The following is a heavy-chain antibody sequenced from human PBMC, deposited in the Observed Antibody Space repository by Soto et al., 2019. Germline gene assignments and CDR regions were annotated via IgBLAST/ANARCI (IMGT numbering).Heavy chain of an antibody. J-gene: IGHJ4*02. Sequence: TSETLSLTCTVSGGSISSYYWSWIRQPPGKGLEWIGYIYYSGSTNYNPSLKSRVTISVDTSKNQFSLKLSSVTAADTAVYYCARETTMVRGVDSYYFDYWGQGTLVTVSS. CDR2: IYYSGST. V-gene: IGHV4-59*01. CDR1: GGSISSYY. CDR3: ARETTMVRGVDSYYFDY. D-gene: IGHD3-10*01.